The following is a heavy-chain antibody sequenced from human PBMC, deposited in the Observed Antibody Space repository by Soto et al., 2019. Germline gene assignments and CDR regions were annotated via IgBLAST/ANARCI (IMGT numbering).Heavy chain of an antibody. CDR3: ARSEATGLDY. CDR2: AHHRGRT. CDR1: GGSMTSSTW. V-gene: IGHV4-4*02. J-gene: IGHJ4*02. D-gene: IGHD1-26*01. Sequence: QVQLQESGPGLVKPSGTLSLTCTVSGGSMTSSTWWNWVRQSPGKGLEWIGEAHHRGRTNYNPSLKRRVTISVDNSNNHITMKLSSVTAADTAVYYCARSEATGLDYWGQGTLVTVSS.